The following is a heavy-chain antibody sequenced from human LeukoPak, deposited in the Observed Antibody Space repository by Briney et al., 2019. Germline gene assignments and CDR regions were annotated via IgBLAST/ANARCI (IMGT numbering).Heavy chain of an antibody. CDR3: ARKAVTSDDYFYMDV. CDR1: GFTFSSYA. V-gene: IGHV3-30-3*01. J-gene: IGHJ6*03. D-gene: IGHD4-11*01. CDR2: ISYDGSNK. Sequence: GGSLRLSCAASGFTFSSYAMHWVRQAPGKGLEWVAVISYDGSNKYYADSVKGRFTISRDNSKNTLYLQMNSLRAEDTAVYYCARKAVTSDDYFYMDVWGKGTTVTVSS.